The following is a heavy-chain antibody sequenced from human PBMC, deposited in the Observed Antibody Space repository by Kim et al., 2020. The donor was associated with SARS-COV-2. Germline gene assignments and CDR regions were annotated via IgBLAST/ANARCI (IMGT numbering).Heavy chain of an antibody. V-gene: IGHV1-18*01. CDR1: GYTFFNYG. Sequence: ASVKVSCKASGYTFFNYGLTWVRQAPGQGLEWMGWISPNNGDTNFAQRFQGRVTLTTDTSTNTASMELRSLTSDDTAVYFCGRYYGSGSPFVDYWGQGTL. D-gene: IGHD3-10*01. J-gene: IGHJ4*02. CDR3: GRYYGSGSPFVDY. CDR2: ISPNNGDT.